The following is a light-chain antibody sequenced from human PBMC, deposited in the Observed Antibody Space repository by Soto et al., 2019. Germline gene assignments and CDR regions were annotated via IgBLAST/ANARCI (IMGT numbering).Light chain of an antibody. CDR1: QSISSY. V-gene: IGKV3-11*01. CDR2: DAS. Sequence: EIVLTQSPATLSLSPGERATLSCRASQSISSYLAWYQQKPGQAPRLLIYDASNRATGFPARFSGSGSGTEFTLTISSLEPEDFAVYYCQQRSNWPLTFGPGTKVDIK. CDR3: QQRSNWPLT. J-gene: IGKJ3*01.